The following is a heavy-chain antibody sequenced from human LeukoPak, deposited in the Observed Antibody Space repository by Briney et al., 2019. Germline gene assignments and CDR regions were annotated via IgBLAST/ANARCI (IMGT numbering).Heavy chain of an antibody. V-gene: IGHV3-73*01. D-gene: IGHD2-15*01. CDR2: IRSRANSYVT. CDR1: GFTFSSSA. J-gene: IGHJ6*02. CDR3: TRHSDPYCSGANCYVGSFYGLDI. Sequence: GGSLRLSCVASGFTFSSSAMHWVRQAPGKGLEWVGRIRSRANSYVTVYGASAAGRFTISRGDSKNTAYLQMNGLKIEDTAVYYCTRHSDPYCSGANCYVGSFYGLDIWGPGTAVTVSS.